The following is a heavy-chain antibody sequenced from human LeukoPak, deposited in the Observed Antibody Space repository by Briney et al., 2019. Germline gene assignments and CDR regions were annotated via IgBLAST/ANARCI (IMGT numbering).Heavy chain of an antibody. CDR2: ISGSGGST. CDR1: GFTFSSYA. CDR3: AKSGRMYSSGVVDY. Sequence: LTGGSLRLSCAASGFTFSSYAMSWVRQAPGKGLEWVSAISGSGGSTYYADSVKGRFTISRDNSKNTLYLQMNSLRAEDTAVYYCAKSGRMYSSGVVDYWGQGTLVTVSS. D-gene: IGHD6-19*01. J-gene: IGHJ4*02. V-gene: IGHV3-23*01.